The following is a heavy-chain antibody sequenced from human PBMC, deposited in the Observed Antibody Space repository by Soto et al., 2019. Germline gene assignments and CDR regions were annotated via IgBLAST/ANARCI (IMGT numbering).Heavy chain of an antibody. CDR2: INAGNGNT. Sequence: QVQLVQSGAEVKKPGASVKVSCKASGYTFTSYAMHWVRQAPGQRLEWMGWINAGNGNTKYSQKFQGRVTITRDTSASTAYMGLSGLRSEDTAVYCCARDPITIFGVVKDNWFDPWGQGTLVTVSS. J-gene: IGHJ5*02. CDR3: ARDPITIFGVVKDNWFDP. CDR1: GYTFTSYA. V-gene: IGHV1-3*01. D-gene: IGHD3-3*01.